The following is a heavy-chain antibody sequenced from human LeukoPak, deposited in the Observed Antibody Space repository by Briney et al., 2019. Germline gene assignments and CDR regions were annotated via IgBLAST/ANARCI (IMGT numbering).Heavy chain of an antibody. J-gene: IGHJ3*02. CDR3: ARDPLSTNDFDI. CDR1: GGSITNSY. CDR2: INYSGST. D-gene: IGHD1-1*01. Sequence: SETLSLTCTVSGGSITNSYWNWIRQSPGKGLDWIGYINYSGSTNYNPSLKSRVTISVDTSKNQFSLKLSSVTAADTAVYFCARDPLSTNDFDIWGQGTMVTVSS. V-gene: IGHV4-59*01.